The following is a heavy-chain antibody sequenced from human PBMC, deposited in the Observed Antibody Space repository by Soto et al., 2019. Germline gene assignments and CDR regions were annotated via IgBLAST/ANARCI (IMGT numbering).Heavy chain of an antibody. V-gene: IGHV4-59*01. Sequence: SETLSLTCTVSGGSISSYYWSWIRQPPGKGLEWIGYIYYSGSTNYNPSLKSRVTISVDTSKNQFSLKLSSVTAADTAVYYCARASIELVVQAAIPYFDYWGQGTLVTVSS. CDR1: GGSISSYY. J-gene: IGHJ4*02. CDR2: IYYSGST. D-gene: IGHD2-2*01. CDR3: ARASIELVVQAAIPYFDY.